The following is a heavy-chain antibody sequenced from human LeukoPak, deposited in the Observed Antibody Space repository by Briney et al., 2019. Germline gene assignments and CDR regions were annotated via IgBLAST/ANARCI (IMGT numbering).Heavy chain of an antibody. Sequence: GASVKVSCKASRGTLSSYAISWVRQAPGQGLEWMGGSIPLIGTPNYAREFQGRVAITTDESTSTAYMELNSLRSEDTAVYYCARSYYDYIWGNYHYTWFDFWGQGTLVTVSS. CDR3: ARSYYDYIWGNYHYTWFDF. J-gene: IGHJ4*02. CDR1: RGTLSSYA. V-gene: IGHV1-69*05. D-gene: IGHD3-16*02. CDR2: SIPLIGTP.